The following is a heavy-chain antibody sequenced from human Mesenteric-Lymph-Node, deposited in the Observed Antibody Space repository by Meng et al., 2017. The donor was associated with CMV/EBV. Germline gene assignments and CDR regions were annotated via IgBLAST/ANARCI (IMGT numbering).Heavy chain of an antibody. CDR1: GFTFSTCS. D-gene: IGHD1-26*01. V-gene: IGHV3-21*01. CDR3: AKWKGFEWELKGHWFDP. CDR2: IASDGNYI. J-gene: IGHJ5*02. Sequence: GESLKISCAASGFTFSTCSMNWVRQAPGKGLEWVASIASDGNYIYYADSVKGRFTVPRDNAKNSLYLQMNSLRPEDTAVNYCAKWKGFEWELKGHWFDPWGQGTLVTVSS.